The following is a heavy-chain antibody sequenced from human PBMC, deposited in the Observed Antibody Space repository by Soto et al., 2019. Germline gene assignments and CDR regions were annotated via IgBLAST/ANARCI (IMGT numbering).Heavy chain of an antibody. D-gene: IGHD1-26*01. V-gene: IGHV4-30-4*01. J-gene: IGHJ6*02. CDR3: ARDRSGSYYGTYYYYYGMDV. CDR1: GGSISSSDYY. Sequence: NPXASLSLTCTVCGGSISSSDYYWSGIRQPPGKGLEWIGYIYYSGSTYYNPSLKSRVTISVDTSKNQFSLKLSSVTAADTAVYYCARDRSGSYYGTYYYYYGMDVWGQGTTVTVSS. CDR2: IYYSGST.